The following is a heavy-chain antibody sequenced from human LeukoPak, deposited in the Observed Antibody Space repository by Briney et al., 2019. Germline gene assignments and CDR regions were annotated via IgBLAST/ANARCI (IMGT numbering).Heavy chain of an antibody. J-gene: IGHJ4*02. CDR2: IYYSGST. CDR1: GGSISSYY. D-gene: IGHD3-10*01. V-gene: IGHV4-59*01. Sequence: SETLSLTCTVSGGSISSYYWSWIRQPPGKGLEWIGYIYYSGSTNYNPSLKSRVTISVDTSKNQFSLELSSVTAADTAVYYCARQLWFGEYIDYWGQGTLVTVSS. CDR3: ARQLWFGEYIDY.